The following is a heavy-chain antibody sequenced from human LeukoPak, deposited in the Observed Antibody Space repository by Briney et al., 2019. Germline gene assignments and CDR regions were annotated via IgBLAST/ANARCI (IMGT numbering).Heavy chain of an antibody. CDR1: GFTFSSYS. V-gene: IGHV3-7*04. CDR2: IKQDGSEK. CDR3: ARDGVGGYSGRIDY. Sequence: GGSLILSCAASGFTFSSYSMNWVRQAPGKGLEWVANIKQDGSEKYYVDSVKGRFTISRDNAKNSLYLQMNSLRAEDTAVYYCARDGVGGYSGRIDYWGQGTLVTVSS. J-gene: IGHJ4*02. D-gene: IGHD5-12*01.